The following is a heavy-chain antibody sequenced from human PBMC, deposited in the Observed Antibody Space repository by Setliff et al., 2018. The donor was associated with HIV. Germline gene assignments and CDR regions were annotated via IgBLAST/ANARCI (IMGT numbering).Heavy chain of an antibody. J-gene: IGHJ5*01. V-gene: IGHV3-21*01. CDR2: ISSSSAYI. CDR3: ARDVGRIQVWYSSSQRFDW. CDR1: GFTFSSYS. D-gene: IGHD6-13*01. Sequence: PGGSLRLSCAASGFTFSSYSMNWVRQAPGKGLEWVSSISSSSAYIYYADSVKGRFTISGDNANNSLYLQVNSLRAEDTAVYYCARDVGRIQVWYSSSQRFDWWGQGTLVTVSS.